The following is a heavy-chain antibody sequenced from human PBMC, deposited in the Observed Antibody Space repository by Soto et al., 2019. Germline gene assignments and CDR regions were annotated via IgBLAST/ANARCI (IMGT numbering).Heavy chain of an antibody. CDR2: IYWDDVE. V-gene: IGHV2-5*02. D-gene: IGHD5-12*01. J-gene: IGHJ4*02. CDR3: AHRPARRADSGYDFAY. CDR1: GFSLSTTGVG. Sequence: QITLKESGPTLVKPTQTLTLTCPFSGFSLSTTGVGVGWIRQPPGKALEWLALIYWDDVERYSPSLKSRLTITKDTSKNQVVLTLTNMDPVDTATYYCAHRPARRADSGYDFAYWGQGTLVTVSS.